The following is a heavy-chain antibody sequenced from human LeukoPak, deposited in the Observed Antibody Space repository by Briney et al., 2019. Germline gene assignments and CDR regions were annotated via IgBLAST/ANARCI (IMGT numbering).Heavy chain of an antibody. V-gene: IGHV1-69*04. CDR2: IIPILGIA. CDR3: ARESNSLRGFDY. Sequence: SVKVSCKASGGTFSSYAISWVRQAPGQGLEWMGRIIPILGIANYAQKFQGRVTITSDKSTSTAYMELSSLRSEDTAVYYCARESNSLRGFDYWGQGTLVTVSS. J-gene: IGHJ4*02. CDR1: GGTFSSYA. D-gene: IGHD4-23*01.